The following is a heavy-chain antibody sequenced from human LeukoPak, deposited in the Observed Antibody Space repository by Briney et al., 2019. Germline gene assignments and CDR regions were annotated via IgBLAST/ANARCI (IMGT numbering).Heavy chain of an antibody. V-gene: IGHV4-59*08. CDR3: ARHCADCGGEGFDY. CDR2: IYYSGST. Sequence: SETLFLTCTVSGGSISSYYWSWIRQPPGKGLEWIGYIYYSGSTNYNPSLKSRVTISVDTSKNQFSLKLSSVTAADTAVYYCARHCADCGGEGFDYWGQGTLVTVSS. CDR1: GGSISSYY. J-gene: IGHJ4*02. D-gene: IGHD2-21*01.